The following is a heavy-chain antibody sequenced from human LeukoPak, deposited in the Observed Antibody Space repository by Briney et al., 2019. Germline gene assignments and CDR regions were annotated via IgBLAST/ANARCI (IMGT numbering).Heavy chain of an antibody. CDR2: FDPEDGET. V-gene: IGHV1-24*01. D-gene: IGHD4-17*01. Sequence: GASVKVSCKVSGYTLTELSMHWVRQAPGKGLEWMGGFDPEDGETIYAQKFQGRVTMTEDTSTDTAYMELSSLRSEDTAVYYCATDRRAGYGDHFDHWGQGTLVTVSS. J-gene: IGHJ4*02. CDR1: GYTLTELS. CDR3: ATDRRAGYGDHFDH.